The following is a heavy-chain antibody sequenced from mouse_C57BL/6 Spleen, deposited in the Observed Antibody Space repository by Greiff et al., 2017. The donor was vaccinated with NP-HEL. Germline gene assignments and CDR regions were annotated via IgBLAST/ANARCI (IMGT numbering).Heavy chain of an antibody. CDR2: IHPNSGST. Sequence: QVQLQQPGAELVKPGASVKLSCKASGYTFTSYWMHWVKQRPGQGLEWIGMIHPNSGSTNYNEKFKSKATLTVDKSSSTAYMQLSSLTSEDSAVYYCARSQSYYDYDDAMDYWGQGTSVTVSS. V-gene: IGHV1-64*01. CDR3: ARSQSYYDYDDAMDY. CDR1: GYTFTSYW. D-gene: IGHD2-4*01. J-gene: IGHJ4*01.